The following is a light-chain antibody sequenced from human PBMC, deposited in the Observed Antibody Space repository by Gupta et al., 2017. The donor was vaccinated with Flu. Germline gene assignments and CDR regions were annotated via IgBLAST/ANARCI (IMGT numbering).Light chain of an antibody. CDR2: KAS. Sequence: TSQTIDNWLAWYQQKASQAPKLLIYKASRLESGVSSRFSGSGSGAQYTLTIDSLQPDDFATYYCHHYNTFYSWTCGQGTKVEI. CDR3: HHYNTFYSWT. J-gene: IGKJ1*01. CDR1: QTIDNW. V-gene: IGKV1-5*03.